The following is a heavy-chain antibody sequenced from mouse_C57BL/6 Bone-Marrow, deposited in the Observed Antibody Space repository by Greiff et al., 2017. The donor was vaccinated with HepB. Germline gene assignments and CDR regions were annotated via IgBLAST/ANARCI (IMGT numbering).Heavy chain of an antibody. CDR1: GFTFSSYG. CDR3: ARHWDDFDY. D-gene: IGHD4-1*01. V-gene: IGHV5-6*02. CDR2: ISSSGSYT. J-gene: IGHJ2*01. Sequence: EVMLVESGGDLVKPGGSLKLSCAASGFTFSSYGMSWVRQTPDKRLEWVATISSSGSYTYYPDSVKGRFTISRDNAKNTLYLQMSSLKSEDTAMYYCARHWDDFDYWGQGTTLTVSS.